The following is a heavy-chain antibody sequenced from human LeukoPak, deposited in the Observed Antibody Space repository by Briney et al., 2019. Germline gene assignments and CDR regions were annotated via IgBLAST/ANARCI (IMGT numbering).Heavy chain of an antibody. CDR2: IKQDGSEK. CDR3: ARGEDSSGYWYNWFDP. V-gene: IGHV3-7*01. Sequence: PGGSLRLSCGVSGFTFSDYWMNWVRQAPGKGLGWVASIKQDGSEKSYVDSVKGRFTISRDNAKNSLYLQMSSLRAEDTAVYYCARGEDSSGYWYNWFDPWGQGTLVTVSS. CDR1: GFTFSDYW. J-gene: IGHJ5*02. D-gene: IGHD3-22*01.